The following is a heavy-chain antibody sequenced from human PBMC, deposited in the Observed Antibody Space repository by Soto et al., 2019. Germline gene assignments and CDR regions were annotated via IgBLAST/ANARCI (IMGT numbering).Heavy chain of an antibody. CDR2: ISGSGGST. CDR1: GFIFSRSD. V-gene: IGHV3-23*01. J-gene: IGHJ4*02. CDR3: AKDRTFDSSGYYSY. D-gene: IGHD3-22*01. Sequence: PGGSLRLSCAASGFIFSRSDMHWVRQAPGKGLEWVAAISGSGGSTYYAASVKGRFTTSRDNSKNTLYLQMNSLRAEDTAVYYCAKDRTFDSSGYYSYWGQGTLVTV.